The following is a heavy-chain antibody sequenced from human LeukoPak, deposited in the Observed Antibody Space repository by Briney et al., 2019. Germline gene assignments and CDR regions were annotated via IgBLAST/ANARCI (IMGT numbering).Heavy chain of an antibody. J-gene: IGHJ6*03. V-gene: IGHV1-18*01. CDR1: GYTFTSYG. Sequence: GASVKVSCKASGYTFTSYGISWVRQAPGQGLEWMGWISAYNGNTNYAQKLQGRVTMTTDTSTSTAYMELRSLRSDDTAVYYCARREVAATPFYYYYYMDVWGKGTTVTISS. D-gene: IGHD2-15*01. CDR3: ARREVAATPFYYYYYMDV. CDR2: ISAYNGNT.